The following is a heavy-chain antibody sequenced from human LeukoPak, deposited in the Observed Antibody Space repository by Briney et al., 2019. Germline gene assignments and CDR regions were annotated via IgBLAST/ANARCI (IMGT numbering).Heavy chain of an antibody. D-gene: IGHD5-24*01. V-gene: IGHV4-34*01. CDR3: ARRSPGYRRYMDV. J-gene: IGHJ6*03. Sequence: KASETLSLTCAVYGGSFSGYYWSWIRQPPGKGLEWIGEINHSGSTNYNPSLKSRVTISVDTSKNQFSLKLSSVTAADTAVYYCARRSPGYRRYMDVWGKGTTVTISS. CDR2: INHSGST. CDR1: GGSFSGYY.